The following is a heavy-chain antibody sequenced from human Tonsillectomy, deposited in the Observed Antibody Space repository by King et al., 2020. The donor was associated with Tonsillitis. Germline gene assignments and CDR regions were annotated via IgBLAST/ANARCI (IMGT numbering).Heavy chain of an antibody. CDR1: GFSLSEARMG. D-gene: IGHD2/OR15-2a*01. CDR3: ARVDTFTACDY. V-gene: IGHV2-26*01. Sequence: TLKESGPVLVKPPETLTLTCTVSGFSLSEARMGVSWIRQPPGKAPEWLAHVSSNDAKSYSTSLKSRLTITKDTSKSQVVLTMTNMDPVDTATYYCARVDTFTACDYWGQGTLVTVSS. J-gene: IGHJ4*02. CDR2: VSSNDAK.